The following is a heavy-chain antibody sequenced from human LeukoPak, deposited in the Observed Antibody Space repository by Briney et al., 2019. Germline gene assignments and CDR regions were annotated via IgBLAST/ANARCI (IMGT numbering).Heavy chain of an antibody. CDR3: AKSEGSSSWLSNWFDP. Sequence: GGSLRLSCAASGFTFSSYGMSWVRQAPGKGLEWVSAISGSGGSTYYADSVKGRFTISRDNSKNTLYLQMNSLRAEDTAVYYCAKSEGSSSWLSNWFDPWGQGTLVTVSS. D-gene: IGHD6-13*01. CDR1: GFTFSSYG. J-gene: IGHJ5*02. CDR2: ISGSGGST. V-gene: IGHV3-23*01.